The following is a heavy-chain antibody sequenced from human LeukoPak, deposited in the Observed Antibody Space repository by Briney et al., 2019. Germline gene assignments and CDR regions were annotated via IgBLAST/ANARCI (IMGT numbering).Heavy chain of an antibody. V-gene: IGHV1-46*01. Sequence: GASVKVSCKASGFTFTNYNMHWVRQAPGQGLEWMGIINPSGGSTNYAQNFQAKVTMTRDTSTSTVYMELSSLRSEDTAVYYCARVSDGYNDAYDIWGQGTMVTVPS. CDR1: GFTFTNYN. D-gene: IGHD5-24*01. J-gene: IGHJ3*02. CDR3: ARVSDGYNDAYDI. CDR2: INPSGGST.